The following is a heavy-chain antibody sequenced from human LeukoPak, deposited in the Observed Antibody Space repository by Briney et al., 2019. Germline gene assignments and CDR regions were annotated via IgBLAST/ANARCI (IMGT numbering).Heavy chain of an antibody. D-gene: IGHD5-18*01. J-gene: IGHJ4*02. CDR3: STSDTAMVNYFDY. CDR2: NKSKSDGGTT. CDR1: GFTFSNAW. Sequence: MPGGSLRLSCAASGFTFSNAWMNWVRQAPGKGLEWVGRNKSKSDGGTTDYAAPVKGRFTISRDDSKNTLYLQMNSLKTEDTAVYYCSTSDTAMVNYFDYWGQGTLVTVSS. V-gene: IGHV3-15*01.